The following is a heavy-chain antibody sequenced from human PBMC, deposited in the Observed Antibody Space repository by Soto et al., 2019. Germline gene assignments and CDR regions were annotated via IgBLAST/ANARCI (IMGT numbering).Heavy chain of an antibody. Sequence: GGSLRLSCAASGFTFSDYYMSWIRQAPGKGLEWVSYISSSGSTIYYADSVKGRFTISRDNAKNSLYLQMNSLRAEDTAVYYCASYITIFGVVSLDYYMDVWGKGTTVTVSS. J-gene: IGHJ6*03. CDR2: ISSSGSTI. V-gene: IGHV3-11*01. CDR1: GFTFSDYY. D-gene: IGHD3-3*01. CDR3: ASYITIFGVVSLDYYMDV.